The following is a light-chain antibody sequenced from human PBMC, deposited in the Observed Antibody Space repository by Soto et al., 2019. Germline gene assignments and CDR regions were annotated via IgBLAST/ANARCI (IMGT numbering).Light chain of an antibody. CDR2: EVS. J-gene: IGLJ2*01. CDR3: SSYTSSSIL. V-gene: IGLV2-14*01. Sequence: QSVLTQPASVSGSPGQLITISCTGTSSDVGGYNYVSWYQQHPGKAPKLMIYEVSNRPSGVSNRFSGSKSGNTASLTISGLQAEDEADYYCSSYTSSSILFGGGTKLTVL. CDR1: SSDVGGYNY.